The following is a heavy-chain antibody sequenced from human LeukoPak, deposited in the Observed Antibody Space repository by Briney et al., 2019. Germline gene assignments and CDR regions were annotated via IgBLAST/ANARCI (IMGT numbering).Heavy chain of an antibody. CDR3: AKAVGHIDY. CDR2: FSSSGGGT. J-gene: IGHJ4*02. Sequence: GGSLRLSCAASGFTFSSYAMSWVRQAPGKGLEWVSYFSSSGGGTFYAGSVKGRFTISRDNSKNTLYLQMNRLRADDTAVYYCAKAVGHIDYWGQGTLVTVSS. CDR1: GFTFSSYA. V-gene: IGHV3-23*01.